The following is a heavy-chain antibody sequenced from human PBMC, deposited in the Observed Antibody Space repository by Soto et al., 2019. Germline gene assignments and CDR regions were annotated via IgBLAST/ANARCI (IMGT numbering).Heavy chain of an antibody. V-gene: IGHV4-39*01. CDR2: IYYSGST. J-gene: IGHJ6*02. CDR3: ARIDGYNHYGMDV. Sequence: PSETLSLTCTVSGGSISSSSYYWGWIRQPPGKGLEWIGSIYYSGSTYYNPSLKSRVTISVDTSKNQFSLKLSSVTAADTAVYYCARIDGYNHYGMDVWGQGTTVTSP. CDR1: GGSISSSSYY.